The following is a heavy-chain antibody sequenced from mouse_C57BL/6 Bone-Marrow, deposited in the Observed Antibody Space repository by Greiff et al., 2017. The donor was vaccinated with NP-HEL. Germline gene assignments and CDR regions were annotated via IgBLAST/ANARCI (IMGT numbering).Heavy chain of an antibody. V-gene: IGHV3-6*01. D-gene: IGHD1-1*01. CDR1: GYSITSGYY. CDR3: ARDYYGSSYYFDY. J-gene: IGHJ2*01. CDR2: ISYDGSN. Sequence: EVHLVESGPGLVKPFQSLSLTCSVTGYSITSGYYWNWIRQFPGNKLEWMGYISYDGSNNYNPSLKNRISITSDTSKNQFFLKLNSVTTEDTATYYCARDYYGSSYYFDYWGQGTTLTVSS.